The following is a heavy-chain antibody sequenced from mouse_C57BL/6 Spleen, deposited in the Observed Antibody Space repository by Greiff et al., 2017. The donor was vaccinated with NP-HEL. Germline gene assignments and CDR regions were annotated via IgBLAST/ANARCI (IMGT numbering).Heavy chain of an antibody. CDR2: IYPGGGYT. Sequence: QVQLKESGAELVRPGTSVKMSCKASGYTFTNYWIGWAKQRPGHGLEWIGDIYPGGGYTNYNEKFKGKATLTADKSSSTAYMQFSSLTSEDSAIYYCARRLYDGYYYAMDYWGQGTSVTVSS. J-gene: IGHJ4*01. D-gene: IGHD2-3*01. CDR1: GYTFTNYW. CDR3: ARRLYDGYYYAMDY. V-gene: IGHV1-63*01.